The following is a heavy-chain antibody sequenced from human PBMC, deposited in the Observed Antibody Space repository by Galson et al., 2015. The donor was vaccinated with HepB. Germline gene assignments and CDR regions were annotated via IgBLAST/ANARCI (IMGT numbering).Heavy chain of an antibody. V-gene: IGHV3-23*01. Sequence: SLRLSCAASGFTFSSYAMSWVRQAPGKGLEWVSAISGSGGSTYYADSVKGRFTISRDNSKNTLYLQMNSLRAEDTAVYYCAKVHNPYGSGSYYIRSGYSGMDVWGQGTTVTVSS. CDR2: ISGSGGST. J-gene: IGHJ6*02. CDR3: AKVHNPYGSGSYYIRSGYSGMDV. CDR1: GFTFSSYA. D-gene: IGHD3-10*01.